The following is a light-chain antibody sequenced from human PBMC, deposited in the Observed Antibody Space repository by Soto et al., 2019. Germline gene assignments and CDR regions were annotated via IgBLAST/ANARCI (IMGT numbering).Light chain of an antibody. V-gene: IGLV1-40*01. CDR1: SSNIGAGYE. CDR3: QSYDSSLSARYV. CDR2: GNT. J-gene: IGLJ1*01. Sequence: QSVLTQPPSVSGAPGQRVTISCTGSSSNIGAGYEVNWYQHLPGAAPKLLIYGNTNRPSGVPDRFSGSKSGTSASLAITGLQAEDEADYYCQSYDSSLSARYVFGTGTKLTVL.